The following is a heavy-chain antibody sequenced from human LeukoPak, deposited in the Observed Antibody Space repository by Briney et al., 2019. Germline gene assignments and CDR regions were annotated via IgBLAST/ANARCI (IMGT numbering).Heavy chain of an antibody. J-gene: IGHJ3*02. D-gene: IGHD3-10*02. CDR3: ATLTYYYVGSWSFDI. CDR2: FDPEDGET. CDR1: GYTLTELS. V-gene: IGHV1-24*01. Sequence: ASVKVSRTVSGYTLTELSMHWVRQAPGKGLEWMGGFDPEDGETIYAQKFQGRVTMTEDTSTDTAYMELSSLRSEDTAVYYCATLTYYYVGSWSFDIWGQGTMVTVSS.